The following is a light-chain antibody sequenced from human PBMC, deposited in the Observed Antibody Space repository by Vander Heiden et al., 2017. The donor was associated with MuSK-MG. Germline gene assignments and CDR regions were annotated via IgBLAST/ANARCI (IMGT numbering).Light chain of an antibody. CDR3: QQYGSAPR. Sequence: EIVLTQSPGTLSLSPGDRATLSCRASQSVSSSYLAWYQQKPGQAPRPLNYGSSSRATGIPKRVRCRGAGTDLNPTISRLEPEDFAVYYCQQYGSAPRFGQGTKLEIK. CDR2: GSS. V-gene: IGKV3-20*01. CDR1: QSVSSSY. J-gene: IGKJ2*03.